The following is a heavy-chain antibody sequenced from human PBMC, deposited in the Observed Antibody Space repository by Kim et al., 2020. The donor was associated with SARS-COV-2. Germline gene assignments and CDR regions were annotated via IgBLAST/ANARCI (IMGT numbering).Heavy chain of an antibody. J-gene: IGHJ4*02. CDR3: ARGPNYSPFDY. CDR2: IIGSGTTI. Sequence: GGSLRLSCVASGFTFSSYEMNWVRQAPGQGLEWVSYIIGSGTTIYYADSVRGRFTISRDNDKNSLYLQMNSLRAEDTAVYYCARGPNYSPFDYWGQGTLVTVSS. CDR1: GFTFSSYE. V-gene: IGHV3-48*03. D-gene: IGHD4-4*01.